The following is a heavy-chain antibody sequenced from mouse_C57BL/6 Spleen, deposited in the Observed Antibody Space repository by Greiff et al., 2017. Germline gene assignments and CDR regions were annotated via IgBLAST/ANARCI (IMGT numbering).Heavy chain of an antibody. CDR3: TRYEIYYEYDECY. J-gene: IGHJ2*01. CDR2: IHPNSGST. D-gene: IGHD2-4*01. Sequence: VQLQQPGAELVKPGASVKLSCKASGYTFTSYWMHWVKQRPGQGLEWIGMIHPNSGSTNYNEKFKSKATLTVDKSSSTAYMQLSSLTSEDSAVYDDTRYEIYYEYDECYWGQGTTLTVSS. CDR1: GYTFTSYW. V-gene: IGHV1-64*01.